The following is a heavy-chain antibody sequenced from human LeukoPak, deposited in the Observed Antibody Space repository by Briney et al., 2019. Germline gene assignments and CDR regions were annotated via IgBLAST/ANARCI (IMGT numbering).Heavy chain of an antibody. CDR1: GYTFTSYG. Sequence: ASVKVSCKASGYTFTSYGISWVRQAPGQGLEWMGWISAYNGNTNYAQKLQGRVAMTTDTSTSTAYMELRSLRSDNTAVYYCARVGLRYFDWLLSWFDPWGQGTLVTVSS. J-gene: IGHJ5*02. V-gene: IGHV1-18*01. CDR2: ISAYNGNT. D-gene: IGHD3-9*01. CDR3: ARVGLRYFDWLLSWFDP.